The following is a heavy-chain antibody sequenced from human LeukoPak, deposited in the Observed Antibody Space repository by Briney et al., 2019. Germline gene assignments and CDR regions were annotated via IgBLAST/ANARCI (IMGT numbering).Heavy chain of an antibody. CDR1: GGSISSYY. CDR2: IYYSGYT. CDR3: ARGGSYLSAFDI. V-gene: IGHV4-59*01. Sequence: SETLSLTCTVSGGSISSYYWSWIRQPPGKGLEYIGYIYYSGYTNYNPSLKSRVTISVDTSKNQFSLKLSSVTAADTAVYYCARGGSYLSAFDIWGQGTMVTVSS. J-gene: IGHJ3*02. D-gene: IGHD1-26*01.